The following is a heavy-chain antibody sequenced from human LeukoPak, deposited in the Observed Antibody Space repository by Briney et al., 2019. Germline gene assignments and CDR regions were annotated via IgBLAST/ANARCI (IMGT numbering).Heavy chain of an antibody. V-gene: IGHV4-59*01. D-gene: IGHD3-22*01. CDR2: IYYSGST. J-gene: IGHJ4*02. CDR3: ARDRYDSSGYLPFDY. Sequence: SETLSLTCTVSGGSISSYYWSWIRQPPGKGLEWIGYIYYSGSTNYNPSLKSRVTIPVDTSKNQFSLKLSSVTSADTAVYYCARDRYDSSGYLPFDYWGQGTLVPASS. CDR1: GGSISSYY.